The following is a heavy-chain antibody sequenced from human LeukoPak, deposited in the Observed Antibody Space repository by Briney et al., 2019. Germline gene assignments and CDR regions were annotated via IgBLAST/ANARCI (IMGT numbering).Heavy chain of an antibody. CDR2: ISYDGSNK. CDR1: GFTFSSYA. Sequence: GGSLRLSCAASGFTFSSYAMHWVHQAPGKGLEWVAVISYDGSNKYYADSVKGRFTISRDNSKNTLYLQMNSLRAEDTAVYYCATLADIVVVVATKYWSGDYWGQGTLVTVSS. CDR3: ATLADIVVVVATKYWSGDY. D-gene: IGHD2-15*01. J-gene: IGHJ4*02. V-gene: IGHV3-30-3*01.